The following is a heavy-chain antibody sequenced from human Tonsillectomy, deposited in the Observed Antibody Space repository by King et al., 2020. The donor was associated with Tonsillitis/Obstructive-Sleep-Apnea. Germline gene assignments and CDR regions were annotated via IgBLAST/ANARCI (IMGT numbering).Heavy chain of an antibody. V-gene: IGHV3-30*04. Sequence: VQLVESGGGVVQPGRSLRLSCAASGFIFSTYAMHWVRQAPGKGLEWMALMSYDGSNKYYADSVKGRFTISRDNSKNTLYLQMNSLRPEDTAVYYCARGHAYGDYTGPADYWGQGTLVTVSS. J-gene: IGHJ4*02. CDR1: GFIFSTYA. CDR2: MSYDGSNK. D-gene: IGHD4-17*01. CDR3: ARGHAYGDYTGPADY.